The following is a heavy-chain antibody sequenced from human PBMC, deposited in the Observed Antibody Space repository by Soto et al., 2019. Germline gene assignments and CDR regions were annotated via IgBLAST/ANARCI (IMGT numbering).Heavy chain of an antibody. D-gene: IGHD6-13*01. V-gene: IGHV3-48*01. J-gene: IGHJ5*02. CDR2: ISSSSSTI. CDR1: GFTFSSYS. CDR3: ARHPERIAQIGWFDP. Sequence: GGSLRLSCAASGFTFSSYSINWARQAQGKGLEWVSYISSSSSTIYYADSVKGRFTISRDNAKNSLYLQMNSLRAEDTAVYYCARHPERIAQIGWFDPWGQGTLVTVSS.